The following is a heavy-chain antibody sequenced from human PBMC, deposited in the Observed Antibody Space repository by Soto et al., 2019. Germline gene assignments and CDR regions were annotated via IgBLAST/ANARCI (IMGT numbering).Heavy chain of an antibody. V-gene: IGHV1-69*02. D-gene: IGHD2-15*01. CDR3: ARVVPVQGDYYYYGKDV. CDR1: GGTFSSYT. Sequence: QVQLVQSGAEVKKPGSSVKVSCKASGGTFSSYTISWVRQAPGQGLEWMGRIIPIHGIAKYAQKFQGSVTITADKSKSTAYMELSSLRSDDTAVYYCARVVPVQGDYYYYGKDVWGQGTTVTVSS. J-gene: IGHJ6*02. CDR2: IIPIHGIA.